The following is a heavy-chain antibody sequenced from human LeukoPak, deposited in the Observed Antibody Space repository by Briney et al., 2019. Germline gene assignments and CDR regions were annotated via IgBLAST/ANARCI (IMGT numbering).Heavy chain of an antibody. CDR2: ISYDGSNK. CDR1: GFTFSSYG. V-gene: IGHV3-30*18. CDR3: AKDSSTGGDGDYTFDY. D-gene: IGHD4-17*01. Sequence: PGGSLRLSCAASGFTFSSYGMHWVRQAPGKGLEWVAVISYDGSNKYYPDSVKGRSTISRDNSKNTLYLQMNSLRAEDTAVYYCAKDSSTGGDGDYTFDYWGQGTLVTVSS. J-gene: IGHJ4*02.